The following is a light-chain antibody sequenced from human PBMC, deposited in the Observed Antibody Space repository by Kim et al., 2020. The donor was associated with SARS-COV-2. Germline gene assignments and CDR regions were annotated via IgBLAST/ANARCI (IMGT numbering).Light chain of an antibody. CDR2: CYR. V-gene: IGLV3-21*03. CDR3: QVWDSTNDHPV. Sequence: PRKPAVYHCVGNTIAPKTVPWYHQWPDQLPVLLVYCYRDRPSGIPGQFSGSSSRNTATLTISRVEAGDEADYYCQVWDSTNDHPVFGGGTQLAVL. CDR1: TIAPKT. J-gene: IGLJ2*01.